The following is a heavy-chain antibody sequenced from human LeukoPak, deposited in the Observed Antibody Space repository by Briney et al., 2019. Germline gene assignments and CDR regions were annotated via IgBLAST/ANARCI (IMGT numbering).Heavy chain of an antibody. CDR1: GGSISSGGYY. D-gene: IGHD2-2*02. CDR3: ARYCSSTNCYKGGFDP. Sequence: PSETLSLTCTVSGGSISSGGYYSSWIRQHPGKGLEWIGYIYYSGSTYSNPSLKSRVTISVDTSKNQFSLNLSSVTAADTAVYYCARYCSSTNCYKGGFDPWGQGTLVTVSS. V-gene: IGHV4-31*03. J-gene: IGHJ5*02. CDR2: IYYSGST.